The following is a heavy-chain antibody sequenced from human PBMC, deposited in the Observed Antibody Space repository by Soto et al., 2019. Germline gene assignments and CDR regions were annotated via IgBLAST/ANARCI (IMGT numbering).Heavy chain of an antibody. D-gene: IGHD3-10*01. J-gene: IGHJ5*02. Sequence: QVQLQQWGAGLLKPSETLSLTCAVYGGSFSGYYWSWIRQPPGKGLEWIGEINHSGSTNYKPSLRSRFTPSVDPPMNPFSLKLSSVAAADTAVYGCVRSRPVLLWFGESNNWFDPWGQGTLVTVSS. CDR1: GGSFSGYY. CDR3: VRSRPVLLWFGESNNWFDP. CDR2: INHSGST. V-gene: IGHV4-34*01.